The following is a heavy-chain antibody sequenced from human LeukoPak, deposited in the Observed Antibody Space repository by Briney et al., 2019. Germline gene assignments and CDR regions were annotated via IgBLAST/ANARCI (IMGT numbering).Heavy chain of an antibody. J-gene: IGHJ5*02. CDR3: ARSNCGGDCGWFDP. V-gene: IGHV1-69*04. D-gene: IGHD2-21*02. CDR1: GGTFSSYA. CDR2: IIPILGIA. Sequence: ASVKVSCTASGGTFSSYAISWVRQAPGQGLEWMGRIIPILGIANYAQKFQGRVTITADKSTSTAYMELSSLRSEDTAVYYCARSNCGGDCGWFDPWGQGTLVTVSS.